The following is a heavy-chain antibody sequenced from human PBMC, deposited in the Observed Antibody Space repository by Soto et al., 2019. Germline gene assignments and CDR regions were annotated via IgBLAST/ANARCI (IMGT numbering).Heavy chain of an antibody. CDR1: GVPFSGYY. CDR2: INHSGST. V-gene: IGHV4-34*01. Sequence: PSETLCLTCAVYGVPFSGYYWILIRQPPGKGLEWIGEINHSGSTNYNPSLKSRVTISVDTSKNQFSLKLSSVTAADTAVYYCARTDWNYGRYFDYWGQGTLVTVSS. D-gene: IGHD1-7*01. CDR3: ARTDWNYGRYFDY. J-gene: IGHJ4*02.